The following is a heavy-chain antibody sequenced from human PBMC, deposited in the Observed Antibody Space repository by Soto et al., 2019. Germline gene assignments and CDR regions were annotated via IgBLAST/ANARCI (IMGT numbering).Heavy chain of an antibody. CDR1: GFTVSSNY. CDR2: IYSGGST. Sequence: GGSLRLSCAASGFTVSSNYMSWVRQAPGKGLEWVSVIYSGGSTYYADSVKGRFTISRDNSKNTLYLQMNSLRAEDTAVYYCAQGYYYDSSGYFEKDYWGQGTLVTVSS. CDR3: AQGYYYDSSGYFEKDY. J-gene: IGHJ4*02. D-gene: IGHD3-22*01. V-gene: IGHV3-53*01.